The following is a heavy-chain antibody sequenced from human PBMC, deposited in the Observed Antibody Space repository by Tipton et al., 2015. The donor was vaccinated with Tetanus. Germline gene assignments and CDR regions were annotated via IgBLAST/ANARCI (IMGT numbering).Heavy chain of an antibody. V-gene: IGHV4-34*01. CDR1: GASFSDYY. CDR3: ARVSRRNFYFDY. D-gene: IGHD2/OR15-2a*01. J-gene: IGHJ4*02. Sequence: GLVKPSETLSLTCAVYGASFSDYYWSWIRQAPGKGLEWIGEINHSGSTNHNPSLKSRVTLSVDTSKNQFSLNLTSVTVADSAVYFCARVSRRNFYFDYWGPGAQVTVSS. CDR2: INHSGST.